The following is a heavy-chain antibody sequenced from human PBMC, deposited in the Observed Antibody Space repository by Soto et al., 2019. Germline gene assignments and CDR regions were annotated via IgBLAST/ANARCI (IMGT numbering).Heavy chain of an antibody. Sequence: QITLKESGPTLVKPTQTLTLTCTFSGFSLSTSGVGVGWIRQPPGKALEWLALIYWDDDKRYSPSLKSRLTITKDTSKSEVVLTITNMDPGDTATYYCAHRPGYSSSWYKAFDIWGQLTMVAVSS. CDR3: AHRPGYSSSWYKAFDI. D-gene: IGHD6-13*01. J-gene: IGHJ3*02. V-gene: IGHV2-5*02. CDR2: IYWDDDK. CDR1: GFSLSTSGVG.